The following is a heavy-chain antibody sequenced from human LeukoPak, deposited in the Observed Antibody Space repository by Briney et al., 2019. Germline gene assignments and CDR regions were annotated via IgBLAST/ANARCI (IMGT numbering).Heavy chain of an antibody. CDR2: IYTSGST. Sequence: SETLSLTCTVSGVSISSYYWSWIRQPAGKGLEWIGRIYTSGSTNYNPSLKSRVTISVDTSKNQFSLKLSSVTAADTAVYYCRYEYYYDSSPIDYWGQGTLVTVSS. D-gene: IGHD3-22*01. J-gene: IGHJ4*02. V-gene: IGHV4-4*07. CDR3: RYEYYYDSSPIDY. CDR1: GVSISSYY.